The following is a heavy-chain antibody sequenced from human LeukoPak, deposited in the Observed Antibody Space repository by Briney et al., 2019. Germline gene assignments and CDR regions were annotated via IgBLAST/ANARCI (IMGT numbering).Heavy chain of an antibody. CDR1: GFTFSNYA. CDR3: AKSRARRDGSAGSVDH. Sequence: GGSLRLSCAASGFTFSNYAMSWVRQPPGKGLEWVSGISGSNGRTYYADSVKGRFTISRDNSKNTLYLQMNSLRAEDTAIYYCAKSRARRDGSAGSVDHWGQGTLVTVSS. J-gene: IGHJ4*02. CDR2: ISGSNGRT. V-gene: IGHV3-23*01. D-gene: IGHD2-15*01.